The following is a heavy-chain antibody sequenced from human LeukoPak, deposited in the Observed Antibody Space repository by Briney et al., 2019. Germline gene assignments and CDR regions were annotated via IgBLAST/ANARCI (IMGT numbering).Heavy chain of an antibody. CDR1: GGSISSYY. CDR2: IYYSGST. J-gene: IGHJ3*02. D-gene: IGHD3-16*01. CDR3: ARHWGGSDAFDI. V-gene: IGHV4-59*08. Sequence: SETLSLTCTVSGGSISSYYWSWIRQPPGKGLEWIGYIYYSGSTNYNPSLKSRVTISVDTSKNQFSLKLSSVTAADTAVYYCARHWGGSDAFDIWGQGTMVTVSS.